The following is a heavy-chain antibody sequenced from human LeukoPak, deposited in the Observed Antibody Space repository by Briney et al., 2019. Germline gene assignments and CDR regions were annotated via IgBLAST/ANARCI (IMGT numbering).Heavy chain of an antibody. CDR2: ISGDGSVT. CDR1: GFTFDDYA. D-gene: IGHD6-6*01. Sequence: GGSLRLSCAASGFTFDDYAMHWVRQVPGKRLVWVSRISGDGSVTNYADSVQGRFTISRDNAKNTLYLQIDSLRSEDTAVYYCARYSSSTGGASYYLDYWGHGTLVTVSS. V-gene: IGHV3-74*01. CDR3: ARYSSSTGGASYYLDY. J-gene: IGHJ4*01.